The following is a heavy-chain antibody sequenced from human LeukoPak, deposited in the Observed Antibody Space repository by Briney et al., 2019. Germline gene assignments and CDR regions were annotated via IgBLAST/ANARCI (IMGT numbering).Heavy chain of an antibody. CDR1: GGTFSSYA. CDR3: ATTKPDDSSGYYGPDPYYYYYYYMDV. D-gene: IGHD3-22*01. V-gene: IGHV1-69*05. Sequence: ASVKVSCKASGGTFSSYAISWVRQAPGQGLEWMGGIIPIFGTANYAQKFQGRVTITTDESTSTAYMELSSLRSEDTAVYYCATTKPDDSSGYYGPDPYYYYYYYMDVWGKGTTVTVS. J-gene: IGHJ6*03. CDR2: IIPIFGTA.